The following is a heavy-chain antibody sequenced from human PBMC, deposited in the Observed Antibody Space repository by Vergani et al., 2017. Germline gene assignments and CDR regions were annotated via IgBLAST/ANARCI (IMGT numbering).Heavy chain of an antibody. CDR3: ARAVGYSYGYYYYYYMDV. CDR1: GGSISSSNW. CDR2: IYHSGST. Sequence: QVQLQQWGAGLLKPSETLSLTCAVSGGSISSSNWWSWVRQPPGKGLEWIGEIYHSGSTNYNPSLKSRVTISVDKSKDQFSLKLSSVTAADTAVYYCARAVGYSYGYYYYYYMDVWGKGTTVTVSS. J-gene: IGHJ6*03. V-gene: IGHV4-4*02. D-gene: IGHD5-18*01.